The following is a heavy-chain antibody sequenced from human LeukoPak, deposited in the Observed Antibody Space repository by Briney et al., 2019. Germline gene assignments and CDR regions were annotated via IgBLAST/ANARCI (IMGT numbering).Heavy chain of an antibody. Sequence: SETLSLTCTVSGYSISSGYYWGWIRQPPGKGLEWIGSIYYSGSTYYNSSLKSRVTMSVDTSKNQFSLKLSSVTAADTAMYYCARAYCSSSSCSAVGYFNLWGRGTLVTVSS. CDR3: ARAYCSSSSCSAVGYFNL. D-gene: IGHD2-2*01. CDR1: GYSISSGYY. J-gene: IGHJ2*01. V-gene: IGHV4-38-2*02. CDR2: IYYSGST.